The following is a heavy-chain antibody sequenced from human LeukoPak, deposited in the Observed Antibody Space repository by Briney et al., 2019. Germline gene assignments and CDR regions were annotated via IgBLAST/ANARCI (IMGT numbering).Heavy chain of an antibody. CDR2: INSDGIRT. D-gene: IGHD3-22*01. Sequence: GGSLRLSCAASGFTFNSFWMYWVRQVPGKGLLWIARINSDGIRTSHADSVQGRFTISRDNANNTLYLQMNSLRVEDTAVYYCARGGSGSGYHYYYYYMDVWGKGTTVTISS. CDR3: ARGGSGSGYHYYYYYMDV. CDR1: GFTFNSFW. J-gene: IGHJ6*03. V-gene: IGHV3-74*01.